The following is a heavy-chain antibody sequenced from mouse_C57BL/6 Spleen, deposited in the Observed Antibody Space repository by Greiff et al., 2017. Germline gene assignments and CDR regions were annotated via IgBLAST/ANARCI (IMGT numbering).Heavy chain of an antibody. CDR3: TREGVFRGYCDV. CDR1: GYTFTDYE. D-gene: IGHD3-2*02. V-gene: IGHV1-15*01. Sequence: QVQLQQSGAELVRPGASVTLSCKASGYTFTDYEMHWVKQTPVHGLEWIGAIDPETGGTAYNQKFKGKAILTADKSSSTAYMELRSLTSEDSAVYYCTREGVFRGYCDVWGTGTTVTVSS. J-gene: IGHJ1*03. CDR2: IDPETGGT.